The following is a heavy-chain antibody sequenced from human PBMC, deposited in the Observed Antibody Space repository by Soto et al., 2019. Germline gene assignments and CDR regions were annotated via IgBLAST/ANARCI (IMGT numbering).Heavy chain of an antibody. Sequence: ASVKVSCQASGYTFSSYGINWVRQAPGQGLEWMAWISAYNGNTKYAQKFQGRVTMTTDTSTSTAYMELRSLRSDDTAVYYCARGDCSGTTCHTQGGWFDPWGQGTLVTVSS. CDR3: ARGDCSGTTCHTQGGWFDP. CDR2: ISAYNGNT. D-gene: IGHD2-2*02. CDR1: GYTFSSYG. J-gene: IGHJ5*02. V-gene: IGHV1-18*01.